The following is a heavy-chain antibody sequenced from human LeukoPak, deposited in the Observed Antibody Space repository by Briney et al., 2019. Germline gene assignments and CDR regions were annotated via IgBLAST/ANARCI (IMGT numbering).Heavy chain of an antibody. CDR3: ARDPHYYDSSGYYDVGALDI. D-gene: IGHD3-22*01. V-gene: IGHV4-38-2*02. J-gene: IGHJ3*02. CDR2: IYHSVST. CDR1: GYSISSGYY. Sequence: SETLSLTCTVSGYSISSGYYWGWIRQPPGKGLEWIGSIYHSVSTYYNPSLKSRVTISIDTSKNQFSLKLSSVTAADTAVYYCARDPHYYDSSGYYDVGALDIWGQGTMVTVSS.